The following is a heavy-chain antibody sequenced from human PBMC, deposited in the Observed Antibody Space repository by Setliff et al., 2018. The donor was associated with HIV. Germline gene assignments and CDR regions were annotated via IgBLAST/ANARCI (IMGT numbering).Heavy chain of an antibody. D-gene: IGHD1-26*01. J-gene: IGHJ3*02. CDR1: GFSFNTYS. Sequence: PGGSLRLSCAASGFSFNTYSMSWVRQAPGKGLEWVSTIANGINTYYADSVRGRFTISRDNSKNTLYLQMNSLRAEDTAKYYCALRQRGGLVGAGNAFDIWGQGTMVTVSS. CDR3: ALRQRGGLVGAGNAFDI. V-gene: IGHV3-23*01. CDR2: IANGINT.